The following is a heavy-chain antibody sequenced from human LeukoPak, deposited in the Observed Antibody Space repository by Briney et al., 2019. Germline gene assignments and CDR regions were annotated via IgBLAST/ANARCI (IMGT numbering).Heavy chain of an antibody. V-gene: IGHV3-30*03. J-gene: IGHJ4*02. CDR3: ARDLGGSYFDY. CDR2: ISYDGSNK. CDR1: GFTFSSYG. D-gene: IGHD1-26*01. Sequence: PGGSLRLSCAASGFTFSSYGMHWVRQAPGKGLEWVAVISYDGSNKYYADSVEGRFTISRDNSKNTLYLQMNSLRAEDTAVYYCARDLGGSYFDYWGQGTLVTVSS.